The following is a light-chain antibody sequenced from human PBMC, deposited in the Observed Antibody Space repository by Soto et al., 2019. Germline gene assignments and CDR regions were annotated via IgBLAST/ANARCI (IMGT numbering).Light chain of an antibody. V-gene: IGKV3-15*01. CDR1: QSISRY. CDR3: QQYNNWPRT. J-gene: IGKJ1*01. CDR2: GAS. Sequence: IVLTQSPGTLSLSPWVRTTLSCRASQSISRYLAWYQQKPGQAPRLLIYGASTRATGIPARFSGSGSGTEFTLTISSLQSEDFAVYYCQQYNNWPRTFGQGTKVDIK.